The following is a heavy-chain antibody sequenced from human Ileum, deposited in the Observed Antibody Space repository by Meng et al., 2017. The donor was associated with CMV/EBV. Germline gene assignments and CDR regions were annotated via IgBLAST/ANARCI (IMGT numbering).Heavy chain of an antibody. CDR2: IYYRGST. Sequence: QFHLRESGPGHLKPSDTPSLICSVSGVLIISSSDDWGWICQSPGKGLEWIGSIYYRGSTYYNPSLKSRVTISVDTSNNQFSLNLESVTAADTATYYCARDRNWGSWFDPWGQGTLVTVSS. CDR3: ARDRNWGSWFDP. CDR1: GVLIISSSDD. V-gene: IGHV4-39*07. J-gene: IGHJ5*02. D-gene: IGHD7-27*01.